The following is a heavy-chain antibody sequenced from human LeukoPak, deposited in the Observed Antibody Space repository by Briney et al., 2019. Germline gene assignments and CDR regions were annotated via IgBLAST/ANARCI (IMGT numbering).Heavy chain of an antibody. CDR3: ARGQLWQTGWFDP. CDR2: ISSTSGYI. J-gene: IGHJ5*02. V-gene: IGHV3-21*01. D-gene: IGHD5-24*01. CDR1: GFTFSDYS. Sequence: PGGSLRLSCAASGFTFSDYSMIWVRQAPGKGLEWVSCISSTSGYIYYADSLKGRFTISRDNAKNSVYLQMNSLRPEDTAVYFCARGQLWQTGWFDPWGQGTLVTVSS.